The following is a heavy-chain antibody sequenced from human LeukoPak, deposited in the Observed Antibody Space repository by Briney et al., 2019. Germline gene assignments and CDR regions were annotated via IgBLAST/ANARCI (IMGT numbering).Heavy chain of an antibody. V-gene: IGHV1-46*01. Sequence: ASVKVSCKASGYTFTLYYMHWVRQAPGQGLEWMGMINPGGGSTNYAQKFQGRVTMTRDMSTSTVYMELRSLRSEVTAVYYCARSFTMMYNWFDPWGQGTLVTVSS. D-gene: IGHD3-22*01. CDR2: INPGGGST. CDR1: GYTFTLYY. CDR3: ARSFTMMYNWFDP. J-gene: IGHJ5*02.